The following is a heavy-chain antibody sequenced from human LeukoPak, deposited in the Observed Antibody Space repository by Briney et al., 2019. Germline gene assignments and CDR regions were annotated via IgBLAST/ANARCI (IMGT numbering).Heavy chain of an antibody. V-gene: IGHV3-30*04. CDR1: GFTFSSYV. CDR3: ARGGTTFEH. Sequence: GGSLRLSCAASGFTFSSYVMHWVRQAPGKGLEWVAIISYDGSNEYYADSVKGRFTISRDNSKNTLYLQMNSLRAEDTAVYYCARGGTTFEHWGQGTLVTVSS. CDR2: ISYDGSNE. D-gene: IGHD1-1*01. J-gene: IGHJ4*02.